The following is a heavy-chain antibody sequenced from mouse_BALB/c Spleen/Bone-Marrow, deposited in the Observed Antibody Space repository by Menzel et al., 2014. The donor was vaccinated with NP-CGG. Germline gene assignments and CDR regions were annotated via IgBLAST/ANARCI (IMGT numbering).Heavy chain of an antibody. V-gene: IGHV1-80*01. CDR2: IYPGDGDT. CDR3: ARSLYYGSSYPLYAMDY. CDR1: GYAFSSYW. D-gene: IGHD1-1*01. J-gene: IGHJ4*01. Sequence: VKLMESGADLVRPGSSVKIPCKASGYAFSSYWMNWVKRRPGQGLEWIGQIYPGDGDTNYNGKFKGKATLTADKSSSTAYMQLSSLTSEDSAVYFCARSLYYGSSYPLYAMDYWGQGTSVTVSS.